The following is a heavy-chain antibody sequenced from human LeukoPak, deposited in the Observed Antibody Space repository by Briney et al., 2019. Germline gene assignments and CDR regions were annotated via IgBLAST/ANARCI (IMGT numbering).Heavy chain of an antibody. Sequence: SETLSLTCIVSGGSISSYYWSWIRQPPGKGLEWIGYIYYSGSTNYNPSLKSRVTISVDTSKNQFSLKLNSVTAADTAVYYCARVGDYGRAFDIWGQGTMVTVSS. D-gene: IGHD4-17*01. CDR3: ARVGDYGRAFDI. V-gene: IGHV4-59*01. J-gene: IGHJ3*02. CDR2: IYYSGST. CDR1: GGSISSYY.